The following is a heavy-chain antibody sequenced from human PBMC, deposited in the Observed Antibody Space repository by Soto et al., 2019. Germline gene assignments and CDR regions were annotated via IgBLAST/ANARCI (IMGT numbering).Heavy chain of an antibody. Sequence: GGSLRLSCAASGFTFSSYAMHWVRQAPGKGLEWVAVISYDGSNKYYADSVKGRFTISRDNSKNTLYLQMNSLRAEDTAVYYCARVPTESTTRDYWGQGTLVTVSS. D-gene: IGHD1-1*01. CDR1: GFTFSSYA. CDR3: ARVPTESTTRDY. V-gene: IGHV3-30-3*01. CDR2: ISYDGSNK. J-gene: IGHJ4*02.